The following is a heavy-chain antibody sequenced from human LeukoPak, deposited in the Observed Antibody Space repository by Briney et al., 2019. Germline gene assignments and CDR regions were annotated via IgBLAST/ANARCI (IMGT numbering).Heavy chain of an antibody. J-gene: IGHJ6*02. D-gene: IGHD6-19*01. CDR3: ARASKAPPFVALAGTGPYYYYGMDV. CDR2: IYYSGST. Sequence: SETLSLTCTVSCGSISSYYWSWIRQPPGKGLGCMGYIYYSGSTNHNPSLKSRVTISVDTSKNQFSLKLSSVTAADTAVYYCARASKAPPFVALAGTGPYYYYGMDVWGQGTTVTVSS. CDR1: CGSISSYY. V-gene: IGHV4-59*08.